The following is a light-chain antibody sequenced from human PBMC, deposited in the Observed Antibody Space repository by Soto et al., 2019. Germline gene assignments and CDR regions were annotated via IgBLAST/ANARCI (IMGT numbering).Light chain of an antibody. V-gene: IGLV6-57*04. CDR1: SGSIASNY. Sequence: NFMLTQPHSVSESPGKTVTISCTRSSGSIASNYVQWYQQRPGSAPTTVIYEDNQRPSGVPDRFSGSIDSSSNSASLTISGPKTEDEADYYCQSYDSSNPWVFGGGTKLTVL. CDR2: EDN. J-gene: IGLJ3*02. CDR3: QSYDSSNPWV.